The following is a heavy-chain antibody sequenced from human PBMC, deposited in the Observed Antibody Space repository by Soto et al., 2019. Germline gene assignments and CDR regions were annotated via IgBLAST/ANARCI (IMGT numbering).Heavy chain of an antibody. D-gene: IGHD2-15*01. J-gene: IGHJ6*02. CDR1: GGTFSSYA. CDR2: IIPIFGTA. V-gene: IGHV1-69*06. Sequence: SVKVSCKASGGTFSSYAISWVLQAPGQGLEWMGGIIPIFGTANYAQKFPGRVTITADKSTSTAYMELSSLRSEDTAVYYCAREGPDCSGGSCYYPYYYYGMDVWGQGTTVTVSS. CDR3: AREGPDCSGGSCYYPYYYYGMDV.